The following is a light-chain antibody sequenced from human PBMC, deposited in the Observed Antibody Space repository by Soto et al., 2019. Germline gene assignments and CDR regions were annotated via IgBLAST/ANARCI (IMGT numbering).Light chain of an antibody. CDR1: SSDVGDYNS. CDR3: SSYMNTNTLV. J-gene: IGLJ2*01. V-gene: IGLV2-14*01. CDR2: EVS. Sequence: QSALTQPASVSGSPGQSIAISCTGTSSDVGDYNSVSWYQQHPGKVPKLVIFEVSNRPSGVSNRFSGPKSGNTASLTISGLQAEDEADYYCSSYMNTNTLVFGGGTQLTVL.